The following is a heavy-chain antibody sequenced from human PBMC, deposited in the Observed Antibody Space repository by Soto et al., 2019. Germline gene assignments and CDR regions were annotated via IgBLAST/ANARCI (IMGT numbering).Heavy chain of an antibody. CDR1: GFKFSDYT. Sequence: QSWGSLRLSCSASGFKFSDYTMHWVRQTPGKGLEFVSAISNNGSDTYYGDSVKGRFYISRDNSRNTLYLQMNSLNTDDSATYYCVKEEAPCCEWSYYFDSWGQGTQVTVS. V-gene: IGHV3-64D*06. J-gene: IGHJ4*02. CDR2: ISNNGSDT. CDR3: VKEEAPCCEWSYYFDS. D-gene: IGHD3-3*01.